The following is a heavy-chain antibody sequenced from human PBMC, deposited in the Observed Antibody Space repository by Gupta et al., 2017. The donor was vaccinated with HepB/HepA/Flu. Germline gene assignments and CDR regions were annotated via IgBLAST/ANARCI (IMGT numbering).Heavy chain of an antibody. V-gene: IGHV4-34*01. CDR3: ARGQIYSSGTDYTRERWVRSGNGRDP. CDR2: INHSGRT. Sequence: GKGLEWIGEINHSGRTNYDPSLKSRVTISVESSKNQFSLMLTSMTAADTAVYYCARGQIYSSGTDYTRERWVRSGNGRDPWGQGTLGTVSS. D-gene: IGHD3-10*01. J-gene: IGHJ5*02.